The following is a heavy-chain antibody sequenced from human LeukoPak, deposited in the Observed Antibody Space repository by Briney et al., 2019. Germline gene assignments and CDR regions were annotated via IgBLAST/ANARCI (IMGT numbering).Heavy chain of an antibody. CDR1: GHTFTSYY. CDR3: AREVGFWGAFDI. D-gene: IGHD3-16*01. V-gene: IGHV1-46*01. CDR2: INPSGGST. Sequence: ASVTVSCKASGHTFTSYYMHWVRQAPGQGLEWMGIINPSGGSTSYAQKFQGRVTMTRDMSTSTVYMELSSLRSEDTAVYYCAREVGFWGAFDIWGQGTMVTVSS. J-gene: IGHJ3*02.